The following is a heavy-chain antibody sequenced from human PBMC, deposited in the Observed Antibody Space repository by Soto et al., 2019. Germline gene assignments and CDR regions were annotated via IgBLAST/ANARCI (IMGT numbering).Heavy chain of an antibody. D-gene: IGHD3-10*01. V-gene: IGHV4-31*03. CDR3: ARDQGVRGVIYGMDV. CDR2: IYYSGST. Sequence: QVQLQESGPGLVKPSQTLSLTCTVSGGSISSGGYYWSWIRQHPGKGLEWIGYIYYSGSTYYNPSLKSRVTITVDTSKNQFSLKLSSVTAADTAVYYCARDQGVRGVIYGMDVWGQGTTVTVSS. J-gene: IGHJ6*02. CDR1: GGSISSGGYY.